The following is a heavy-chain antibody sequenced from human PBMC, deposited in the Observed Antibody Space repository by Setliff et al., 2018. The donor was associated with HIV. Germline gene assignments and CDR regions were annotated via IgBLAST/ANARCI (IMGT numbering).Heavy chain of an antibody. CDR3: AREVLRGGDDAFGL. CDR1: GFLFNRYS. V-gene: IGHV3-21*01. J-gene: IGHJ3*01. CDR2: ISNSSRYY. Sequence: GGSLRLSCSASGFLFNRYSLSWVRQAPGRGPEWVASISNSSRYYWVKARYGDSVRGRFTISGDYAKNSVYLQMNSLRVEDSAVYYCAREVLRGGDDAFGLWGRGTVVTVSS. D-gene: IGHD3-10*01.